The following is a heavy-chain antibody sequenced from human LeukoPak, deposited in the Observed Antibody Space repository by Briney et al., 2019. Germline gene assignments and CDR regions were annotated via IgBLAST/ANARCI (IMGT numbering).Heavy chain of an antibody. CDR2: MNPTSGGT. J-gene: IGHJ6*03. V-gene: IGHV1-8*01. CDR1: GYTFSDYD. Sequence: GASVKVSCKASGYTFSDYDVNWVRQAPGQGLEWMGWMNPTSGGTGYAQKFQGRVTMTRSMSKNTAYMELSRLRSEDTAVYFCARVVMEAFYYYYMDVWGKGTTIIISS. D-gene: IGHD2-21*01. CDR3: ARVVMEAFYYYYMDV.